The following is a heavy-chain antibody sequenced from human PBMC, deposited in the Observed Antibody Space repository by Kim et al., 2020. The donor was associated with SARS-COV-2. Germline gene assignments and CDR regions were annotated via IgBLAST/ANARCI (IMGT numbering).Heavy chain of an antibody. CDR1: GFTFSSYG. J-gene: IGHJ4*02. CDR3: ARDGVVTATNPWD. V-gene: IGHV3-33*01. CDR2: IWYDGSNK. Sequence: GGSLRLSCAASGFTFSSYGMHWVRQAPGKGLEWVAVIWYDGSNKYYADSVKGRFTISRDNSKNTLYLQMNSLRAEDTAVYYCARDGVVTATNPWDWGQGTLVTVSS. D-gene: IGHD2-21*02.